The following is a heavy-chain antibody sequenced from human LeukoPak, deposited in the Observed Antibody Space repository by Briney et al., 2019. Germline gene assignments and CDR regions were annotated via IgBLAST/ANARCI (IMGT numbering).Heavy chain of an antibody. CDR3: AKDFYGDYGMDV. J-gene: IGHJ6*02. CDR1: GFTFDDYA. V-gene: IGHV3-9*01. D-gene: IGHD4-17*01. CDR2: ISWNSGSI. Sequence: PGRSLRLSCAASGFTFDDYAMHWVRQAPGKGLEWVSGISWNSGSIGYADPVKGRFTISRDNAKNSLYLQMNSLRAEDTALYYCAKDFYGDYGMDVWGQGTTVTVSS.